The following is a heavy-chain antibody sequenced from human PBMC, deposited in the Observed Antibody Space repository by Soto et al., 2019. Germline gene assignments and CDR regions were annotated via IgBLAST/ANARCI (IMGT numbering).Heavy chain of an antibody. CDR1: GGTFSSYA. D-gene: IGHD1-26*01. CDR3: ARRLIVGATLGMEV. CDR2: SIPIFGTA. Sequence: ASVKVSCKASGGTFSSYAISWVRQAPGQGLEWMGGSIPIFGTANYAQKFQGRVTITADESTSTAYMELSSLRSEDTAVYYCARRLIVGATLGMEVWAQGTTVTVSS. J-gene: IGHJ6*02. V-gene: IGHV1-69*13.